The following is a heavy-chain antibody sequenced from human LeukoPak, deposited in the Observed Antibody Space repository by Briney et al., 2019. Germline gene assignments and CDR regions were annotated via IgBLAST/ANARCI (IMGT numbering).Heavy chain of an antibody. J-gene: IGHJ4*02. CDR1: GFTFSSYG. CDR2: IRYDGSNK. V-gene: IGHV3-30*02. CDR3: ANTLTVAQYYFDY. Sequence: GGSLRLSCAASGFTFSSYGMHWVRQAPGKGLEGVAFIRYDGSNKYYADSVKGRFTISGDNSKNTLYLQMNSLRAEDTAVYYCANTLTVAQYYFDYWGQGTLVTVSS. D-gene: IGHD4-23*01.